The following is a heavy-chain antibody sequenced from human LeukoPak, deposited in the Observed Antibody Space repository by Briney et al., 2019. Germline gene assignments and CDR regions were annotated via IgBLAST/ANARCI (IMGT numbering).Heavy chain of an antibody. D-gene: IGHD4-11*01. V-gene: IGHV4-39*07. Sequence: PSETLSLTCTVSGGSISSSSYYWGWIRQPPGKGLEWIGEINHSGSTNYNPSLKSRVTISVDTSKNQFSLKLSSVTAADTAVYYCAREGDYSNYEGWGQGTLVTVSS. CDR3: AREGDYSNYEG. CDR2: INHSGST. CDR1: GGSISSSSYY. J-gene: IGHJ4*02.